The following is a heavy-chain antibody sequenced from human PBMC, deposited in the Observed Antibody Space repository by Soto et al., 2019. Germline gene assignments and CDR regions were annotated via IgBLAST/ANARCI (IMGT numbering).Heavy chain of an antibody. Sequence: SETLSLTCTVSGGSISSGGYYWSWIRQHPGKGLEWIGYIYYSGSTYYNPSLKSRVTISVDTSKNQFSLKLSSVTAADTAVYYCARGPYSSGWYYFDDWGQGTLVTVSS. J-gene: IGHJ4*02. CDR3: ARGPYSSGWYYFDD. D-gene: IGHD6-19*01. V-gene: IGHV4-31*03. CDR2: IYYSGST. CDR1: GGSISSGGYY.